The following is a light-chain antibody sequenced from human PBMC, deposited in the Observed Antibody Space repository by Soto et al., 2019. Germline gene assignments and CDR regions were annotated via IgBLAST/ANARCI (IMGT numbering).Light chain of an antibody. CDR2: EVS. V-gene: IGLV2-14*01. Sequence: QSALTQPASVSGSPGQSITISCTGTTSDVGAYKYVSWYQQLPGKAPKLIIYEVSNRPSGVSNRFSGSKSGNTASLTISGLQAEDGADYYCSSYSALSSLFVFGTGTKLTVL. CDR1: TSDVGAYKY. J-gene: IGLJ1*01. CDR3: SSYSALSSLFV.